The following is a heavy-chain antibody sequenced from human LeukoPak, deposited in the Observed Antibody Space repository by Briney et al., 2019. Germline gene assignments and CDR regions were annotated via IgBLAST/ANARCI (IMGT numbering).Heavy chain of an antibody. CDR1: GGSISSGGYY. CDR2: IYYSGST. CDR3: AREGKAIYYGMDV. V-gene: IGHV4-30-4*08. Sequence: SETLSLTCTVSGGSISSGGYYWSWIRQHPGKGLEWIGYIYYSGSTYYNPSLKSRVTISVDTSKNQFSLKLSSVTAADTAVYYCAREGKAIYYGMDVWGQGTTVTVSS. J-gene: IGHJ6*02.